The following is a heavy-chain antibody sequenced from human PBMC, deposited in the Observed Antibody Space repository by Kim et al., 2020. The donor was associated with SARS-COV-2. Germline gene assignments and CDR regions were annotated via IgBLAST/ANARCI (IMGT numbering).Heavy chain of an antibody. D-gene: IGHD2-21*02. CDR1: GFTFSSYA. CDR3: AKGGRYCGGDCYSTYYYYYCMDV. V-gene: IGHV3-23*01. CDR2: ISGSGGST. Sequence: GGSLRLSCAASGFTFSSYAMSWVRQAPGKGLEWVSSISGSGGSTYYADSVKGRFTISRDNSKNTLYLQMNSLRAEDTAVYYCAKGGRYCGGDCYSTYYYYYCMDVWGQGTTVTVSS. J-gene: IGHJ6*02.